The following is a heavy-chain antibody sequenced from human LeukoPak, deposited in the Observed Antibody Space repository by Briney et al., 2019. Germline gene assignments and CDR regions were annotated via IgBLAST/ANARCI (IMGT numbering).Heavy chain of an antibody. CDR1: GFTFSSYG. CDR2: ISYDGSNK. D-gene: IGHD6-6*01. Sequence: GGSLRLSCAASGFTFSSYGMHWVRQAPGKGLEWVAVISYDGSNKYYADSVKGRFTISRDNSKNTLYLQMNSLRAEDTAVYYCAKDFISSGGFDPWGQGTLVTVSS. CDR3: AKDFISSGGFDP. J-gene: IGHJ5*02. V-gene: IGHV3-30*18.